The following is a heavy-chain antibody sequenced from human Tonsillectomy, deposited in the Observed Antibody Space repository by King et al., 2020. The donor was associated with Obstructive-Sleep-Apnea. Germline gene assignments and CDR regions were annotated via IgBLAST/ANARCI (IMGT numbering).Heavy chain of an antibody. Sequence: VQLVQSGGGLVQPGGSLRLSCAASGFTFSSYAMSWVRQAPGKGLEWVPAISGSGGSTYYADSVKGRFTISRDNSKNTLYLQMNSLRAEDTAVYYCAKTRSYGDYEVYYYYGMDVWGQGTTVTVSS. CDR1: GFTFSSYA. J-gene: IGHJ6*02. CDR2: ISGSGGST. D-gene: IGHD4-17*01. V-gene: IGHV3-23*04. CDR3: AKTRSYGDYEVYYYYGMDV.